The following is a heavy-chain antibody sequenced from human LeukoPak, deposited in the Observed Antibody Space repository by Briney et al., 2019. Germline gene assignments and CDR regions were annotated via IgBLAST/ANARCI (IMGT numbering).Heavy chain of an antibody. D-gene: IGHD6-25*01. CDR1: GYSFTTYW. Sequence: GESLKISCKGSGYSFTTYWIAWVRQMPGKGLEWMGVIYPGDSDTRYSPSFQGQVTISADKSISTAYLQWSSLKASDTAMYYCARSLTAAAGDYWGQGTLVTVSS. CDR3: ARSLTAAAGDY. V-gene: IGHV5-51*01. J-gene: IGHJ4*02. CDR2: IYPGDSDT.